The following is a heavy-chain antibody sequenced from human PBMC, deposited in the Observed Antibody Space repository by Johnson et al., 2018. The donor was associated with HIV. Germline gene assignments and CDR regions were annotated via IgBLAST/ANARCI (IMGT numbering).Heavy chain of an antibody. Sequence: MQLVESGGGVVQPGRSLRLSCAASGFTFSSYAMHWVRQAPGKGLEWVAVISYDGSNKYYADSVKGRFTISRDNAKNSLYLQMNSLRAEDTAVYYCATFGGGSFHAFDIWGQGTMVTVSS. CDR2: ISYDGSNK. D-gene: IGHD1-26*01. CDR1: GFTFSSYA. V-gene: IGHV3-30-3*01. J-gene: IGHJ3*02. CDR3: ATFGGGSFHAFDI.